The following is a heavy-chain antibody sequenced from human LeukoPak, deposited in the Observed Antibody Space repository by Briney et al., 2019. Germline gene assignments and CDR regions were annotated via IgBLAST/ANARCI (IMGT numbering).Heavy chain of an antibody. D-gene: IGHD3-22*01. CDR1: GGSISSYY. CDR2: IYYSGST. Sequence: SETLSLTCTVSGGSISSYYWSWIRQPPGKGLEWIGYIYYSGSTNYNPSLKSRVTISVDTSKNQFSLKLSSVTAADTAVYYCAAHYDSSGCFDYWGQGTLVTVSS. V-gene: IGHV4-59*01. J-gene: IGHJ4*02. CDR3: AAHYDSSGCFDY.